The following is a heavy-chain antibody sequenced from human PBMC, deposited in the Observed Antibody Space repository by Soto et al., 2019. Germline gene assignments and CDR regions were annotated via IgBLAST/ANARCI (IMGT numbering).Heavy chain of an antibody. CDR2: IYHDGGA. CDR3: ARLTAKGTASTGYYFDY. D-gene: IGHD6-13*01. V-gene: IGHV4-4*02. Sequence: PSETLSLTCAVSGASISSTNWWSWVRQPPGKGLEWIGEIYHDGGATYNPSLRSRVTISVDKSKNQFSLKVTSVTAADSAVYYCARLTAKGTASTGYYFDYWGQGTLVT. CDR1: GASISSTNW. J-gene: IGHJ4*02.